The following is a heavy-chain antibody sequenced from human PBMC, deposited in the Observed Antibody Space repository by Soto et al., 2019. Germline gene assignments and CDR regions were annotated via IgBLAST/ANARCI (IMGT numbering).Heavy chain of an antibody. J-gene: IGHJ4*02. Sequence: QVQLVQSGAEVKKPGSSVKVSCKASGGTFSSYTISWVRQAPGQGLEWMGRIIPILGITNYAQKFQGRVTXTXXXPXXTAYMELSRLRSEETAVYYCASTDAHRGCRFLFDYRGQGTLVTVSS. CDR3: ASTDAHRGCRFLFDY. D-gene: IGHD2-21*01. V-gene: IGHV1-69*02. CDR1: GGTFSSYT. CDR2: IIPILGIT.